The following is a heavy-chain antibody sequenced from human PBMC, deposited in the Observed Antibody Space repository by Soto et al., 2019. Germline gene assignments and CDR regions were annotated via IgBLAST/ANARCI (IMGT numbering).Heavy chain of an antibody. Sequence: ASVEVSCKASGYTFTSYGISWVRQAPGQGLEWMGWISAYNGNTNYAQKLQGRVTMTTDTSTSTAYMELRSLRSDDTAVYYCARDIAVAGRSGYYYYGMDVWGQGTTVTVYS. V-gene: IGHV1-18*04. D-gene: IGHD6-19*01. CDR3: ARDIAVAGRSGYYYYGMDV. J-gene: IGHJ6*02. CDR1: GYTFTSYG. CDR2: ISAYNGNT.